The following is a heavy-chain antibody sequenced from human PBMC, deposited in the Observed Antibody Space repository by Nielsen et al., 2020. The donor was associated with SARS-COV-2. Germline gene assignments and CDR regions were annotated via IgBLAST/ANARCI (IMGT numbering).Heavy chain of an antibody. CDR2: FDPQDGET. D-gene: IGHD3-10*01. CDR1: GGALTLFS. CDR3: ARDMELTYYYGSGSLRGMDV. Sequence: ASVKVSCKVSGGALTLFSMHWVRQAPGKGLEWMGEFDPQDGETTYAQKFQGRVTMTRNTSISTAYMELSSLRSEDTAVYYCARDMELTYYYGSGSLRGMDVWGQGTTVTVSS. V-gene: IGHV1-24*01. J-gene: IGHJ6*02.